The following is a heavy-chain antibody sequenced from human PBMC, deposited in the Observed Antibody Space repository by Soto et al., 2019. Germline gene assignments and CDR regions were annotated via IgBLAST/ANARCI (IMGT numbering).Heavy chain of an antibody. CDR1: GGPFSRYI. V-gene: IGHV1-69*02. Sequence: QVQLVQSGAEVKKPGSSVKVSCKASGGPFSRYIISWVRQAPGQGLEWMGRIIPMLGIPTYAQKFQDRVTITADKSTSTTYMELRSLRSEDTAVYYCARLYDTSGIGALDVWGQGTVVTVSS. D-gene: IGHD3-22*01. J-gene: IGHJ3*01. CDR3: ARLYDTSGIGALDV. CDR2: IIPMLGIP.